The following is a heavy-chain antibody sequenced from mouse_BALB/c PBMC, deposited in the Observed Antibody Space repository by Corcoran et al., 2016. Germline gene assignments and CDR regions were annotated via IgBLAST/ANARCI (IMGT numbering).Heavy chain of an antibody. CDR1: GYTFTSYV. J-gene: IGHJ1*01. Sequence: EVQPQQSGPELVKPGASVKMSCKASGYTFTSYVMHWVKQKPGQGLEWIGYINPYNDGTKYNEKFKGKATLTSDKSSSTAYMELSSLTSEDSAVYYCASYGNYGLFDVWGAGTTVTVSS. CDR2: INPYNDGT. V-gene: IGHV1S136*01. D-gene: IGHD2-1*01. CDR3: ASYGNYGLFDV.